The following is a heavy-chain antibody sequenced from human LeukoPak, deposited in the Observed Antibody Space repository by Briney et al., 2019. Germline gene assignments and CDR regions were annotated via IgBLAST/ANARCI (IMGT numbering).Heavy chain of an antibody. J-gene: IGHJ4*02. CDR1: GASISSGTYY. CDR3: ARQFDS. Sequence: SETLSLTCTVSGASISSGTYYWGWIRQPPGKGLEWIGSIYYSVNTYYNPSLKSRVTISVDTSKNQFSLKLSPVTAADTAVYYCARQFDSWGQGTLVTVSS. V-gene: IGHV4-39*01. CDR2: IYYSVNT.